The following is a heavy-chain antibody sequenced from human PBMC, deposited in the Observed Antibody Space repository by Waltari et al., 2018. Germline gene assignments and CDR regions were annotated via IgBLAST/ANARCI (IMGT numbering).Heavy chain of an antibody. D-gene: IGHD2-15*01. Sequence: QVQLVQSGAEVKKPGASVKVSCKASGYTFTSYAMHWVRQAPGQRLEWMGWINAGNGNTKYSQKFQGRVTITRDTSASTAYMELSSLRSEDTAVYYCARELTCSGGSCYTLGWFDPWGQGTLVTVSS. J-gene: IGHJ5*02. CDR2: INAGNGNT. CDR1: GYTFTSYA. V-gene: IGHV1-3*01. CDR3: ARELTCSGGSCYTLGWFDP.